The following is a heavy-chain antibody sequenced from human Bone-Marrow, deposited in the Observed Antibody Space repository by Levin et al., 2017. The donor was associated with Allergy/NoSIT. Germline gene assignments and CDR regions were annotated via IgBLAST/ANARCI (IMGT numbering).Heavy chain of an antibody. CDR3: ARDECSTVSCSFDY. CDR2: IYPGDSDT. J-gene: IGHJ4*02. V-gene: IGHV5-51*01. Sequence: GESLKISCKGSGYSSTNYWIGWVRQMPGKVLEWMGIIYPGDSDTRYSPSFQGQVTISADKSINTAYLQWSSLKASDTAMYYCARDECSTVSCSFDYWGQGTLVTVSS. D-gene: IGHD2-15*01. CDR1: GYSSTNYW.